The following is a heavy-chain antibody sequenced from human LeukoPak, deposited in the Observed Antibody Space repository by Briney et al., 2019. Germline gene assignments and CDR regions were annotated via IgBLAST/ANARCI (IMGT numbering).Heavy chain of an antibody. J-gene: IGHJ3*01. D-gene: IGHD2-2*01. V-gene: IGHV1-69*04. Sequence: SVNVSCKASGGTFRSYAISWVRQAPGQGLEWMGRIIPIIGIANYAQKFQGRVTITADKSTSTGYMELRSLRSEGAAVYYCVRAPYCTSTSCYAHDVFDVWGQGTMVTVSS. CDR2: IIPIIGIA. CDR1: GGTFRSYA. CDR3: VRAPYCTSTSCYAHDVFDV.